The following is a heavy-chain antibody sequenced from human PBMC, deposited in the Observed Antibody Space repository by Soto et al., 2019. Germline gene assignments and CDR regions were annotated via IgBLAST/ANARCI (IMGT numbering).Heavy chain of an antibody. CDR1: GGSISETGYY. J-gene: IGHJ5*02. D-gene: IGHD3-10*01. Sequence: SETLSLTCTVSGGSISETGYYWGWIRQPPGKGLEWIGNIYYSGSTDYNPSLKSRVTISVDTSKNQFSLKLSSVTAADTAVYYCAKLHCITNNCVPLDPRGQGTLVTVSS. V-gene: IGHV4-39*01. CDR3: AKLHCITNNCVPLDP. CDR2: IYYSGST.